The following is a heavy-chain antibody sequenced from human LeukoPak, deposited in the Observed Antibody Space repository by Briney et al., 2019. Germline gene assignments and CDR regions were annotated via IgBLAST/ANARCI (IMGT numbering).Heavy chain of an antibody. CDR3: ARLSVAGKDY. V-gene: IGHV3-7*05. D-gene: IGHD6-19*01. CDR2: IKQDGSEK. J-gene: IGHJ4*02. CDR1: GFTFSTYW. Sequence: PGGSLRLSCAASGFTFSTYWMSWVRQAPGKGLEWVAKIKQDGSEKYYVDSVTGRFTISRDNAKNSLCLQMNSLRAEDTAVYYCARLSVAGKDYWGQGTLVTVSS.